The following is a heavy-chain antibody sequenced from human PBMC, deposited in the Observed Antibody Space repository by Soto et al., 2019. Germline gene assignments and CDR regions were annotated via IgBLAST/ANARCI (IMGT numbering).Heavy chain of an antibody. V-gene: IGHV1-18*01. Sequence: QIQLVQSGAEVKKPGASVKGSCKASGYTFNIYGINWVRQAPGQGLEWMGWISAFNGKTNYAQNVQGRVTMTTDTSTSTAYVELRSLRSDDTAVYYCARDRVPKSSGFFPFDYWGHGTLVTVSS. CDR3: ARDRVPKSSGFFPFDY. J-gene: IGHJ4*01. CDR1: GYTFNIYG. D-gene: IGHD3-22*01. CDR2: ISAFNGKT.